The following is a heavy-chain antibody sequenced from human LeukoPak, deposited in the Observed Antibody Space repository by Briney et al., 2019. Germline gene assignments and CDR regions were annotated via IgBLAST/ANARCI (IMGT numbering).Heavy chain of an antibody. CDR1: GFTFSNYG. D-gene: IGHD3-16*01. Sequence: GGSLRLSCAASGFTFSNYGMHWVRRAPGRGREGVAFIRHDGSTKYFGDSVKGRFNISRDNSEKTQYLQMNSLRAEDTAVYYCAKHARLGGAGTDHYFDYWGQGTLVTVSS. J-gene: IGHJ4*02. CDR2: IRHDGSTK. CDR3: AKHARLGGAGTDHYFDY. V-gene: IGHV3-30*02.